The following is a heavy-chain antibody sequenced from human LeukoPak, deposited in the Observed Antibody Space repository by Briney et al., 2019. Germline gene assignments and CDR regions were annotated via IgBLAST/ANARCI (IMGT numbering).Heavy chain of an antibody. J-gene: IGHJ4*02. Sequence: PSETLSLICTVSGGSISSSSYYWGWIRQPPGKGLEWIGSIYYSGSTYYNPSLKSRVTISVDTSKNQFSLKLSSVTAADTAVYYCARPYSGSFDYWAQGTLVTVSS. D-gene: IGHD1-26*01. CDR3: ARPYSGSFDY. V-gene: IGHV4-39*01. CDR1: GGSISSSSYY. CDR2: IYYSGST.